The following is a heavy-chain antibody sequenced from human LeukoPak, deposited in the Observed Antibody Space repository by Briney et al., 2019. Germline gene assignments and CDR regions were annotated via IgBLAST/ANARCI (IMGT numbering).Heavy chain of an antibody. CDR1: GFTFSSYA. CDR3: AKEVSVGATALDI. D-gene: IGHD1-26*01. V-gene: IGHV3-30-3*01. CDR2: ISYDGSKK. Sequence: PGGSLRLSCAASGFTFSSYAMHWVRQAPGKGLEWVAVISYDGSKKYYADSVKGRFTISRDNSKNTLYLQMNSLRAEDTAVYYCAKEVSVGATALDIWGQGTMVTVSS. J-gene: IGHJ3*02.